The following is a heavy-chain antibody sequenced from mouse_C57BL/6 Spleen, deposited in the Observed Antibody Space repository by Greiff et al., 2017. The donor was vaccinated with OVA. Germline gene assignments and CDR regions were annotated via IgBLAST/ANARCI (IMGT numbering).Heavy chain of an antibody. CDR1: GFTFSNYW. CDR3: TASTVVAHWYFDV. Sequence: EVKLEESGGGLVQPGGSMKLSCVASGFTFSNYWMNWVRQSPEKGLEWVAQIRLKSDNYATHYAESVKGRFTISRDDSKSSVYLQMNNLRAEDTGIYYCTASTVVAHWYFDVWGTGTTVTVSS. V-gene: IGHV6-3*01. D-gene: IGHD1-1*01. CDR2: IRLKSDNYAT. J-gene: IGHJ1*03.